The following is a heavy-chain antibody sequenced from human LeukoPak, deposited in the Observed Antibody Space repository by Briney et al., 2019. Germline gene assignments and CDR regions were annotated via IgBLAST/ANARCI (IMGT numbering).Heavy chain of an antibody. D-gene: IGHD2-15*01. J-gene: IGHJ3*02. CDR3: AKEGRRGAFDI. CDR1: GFRFSSYA. CDR2: ISGSGVST. V-gene: IGHV3-23*01. Sequence: GGSLRLSCAASGFRFSSYAMSWVRQAPGKGLEWVSAISGSGVSTYYADSVKGRFTVSRDNSKNTLYLQMSSLRAEDTAVYYCAKEGRRGAFDIWGQGTMVTVSS.